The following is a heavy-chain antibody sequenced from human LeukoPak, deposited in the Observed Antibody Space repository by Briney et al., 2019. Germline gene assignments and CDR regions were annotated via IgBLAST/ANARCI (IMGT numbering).Heavy chain of an antibody. Sequence: GRSLRLSCAASGFTFSSYGMHWVRQAPGKGLEWVAVISYDGSNKYYADSVKGRFTISRDNAKNSLYLQMNSLRAEDTAVYYCAREMITMVRGVITHFDYWGQGTLVTVSS. CDR2: ISYDGSNK. V-gene: IGHV3-30*03. D-gene: IGHD3-10*01. J-gene: IGHJ4*02. CDR1: GFTFSSYG. CDR3: AREMITMVRGVITHFDY.